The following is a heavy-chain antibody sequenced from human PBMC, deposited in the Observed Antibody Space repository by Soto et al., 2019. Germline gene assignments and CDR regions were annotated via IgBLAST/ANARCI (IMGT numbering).Heavy chain of an antibody. Sequence: SVKVSCKASGGTFSSYAISWVRQAPGQGLEWMGGITPIFGTANYAQKFQGRVTITADESTSTAYMELSSLRSEDTAVYYCARAHFMWELRPWFDPWGQGTLVTVSS. V-gene: IGHV1-69*13. CDR3: ARAHFMWELRPWFDP. CDR2: ITPIFGTA. D-gene: IGHD1-26*01. CDR1: GGTFSSYA. J-gene: IGHJ5*02.